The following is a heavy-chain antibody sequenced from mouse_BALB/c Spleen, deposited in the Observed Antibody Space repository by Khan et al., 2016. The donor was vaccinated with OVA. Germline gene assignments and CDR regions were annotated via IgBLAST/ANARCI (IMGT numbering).Heavy chain of an antibody. V-gene: IGHV3-2*02. D-gene: IGHD1-1*01. CDR1: GYSITSGYA. CDR2: ISYSGVT. Sequence: EVQLVESGPGLVKPSQSLSLTCTVTGYSITSGYAWNWIRQFPGNKLEWMGYISYSGVTSYTPSLKSRISITRDTSKNQFFLQLNSVTTEDTACYYCARGNYYGYYCDYWGQGTTLTVSS. J-gene: IGHJ2*01. CDR3: ARGNYYGYYCDY.